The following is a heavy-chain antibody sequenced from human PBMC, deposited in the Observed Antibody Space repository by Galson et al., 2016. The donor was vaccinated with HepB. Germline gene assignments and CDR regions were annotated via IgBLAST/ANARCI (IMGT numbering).Heavy chain of an antibody. J-gene: IGHJ2*01. CDR3: ARETGTHWYFDL. V-gene: IGHV4-30-4*08. CDR2: SDYSGST. CDR1: GGSISSVGYY. D-gene: IGHD7-27*01. Sequence: TLSLTCSVSGGSISSVGYYWSWIRQPPGKGLEWIWYSDYSGSTYSNPSLKSQITNTIDSSKNQFSLKVNSVTAADAAVYYCARETGTHWYFDLWGRGTLITVSS.